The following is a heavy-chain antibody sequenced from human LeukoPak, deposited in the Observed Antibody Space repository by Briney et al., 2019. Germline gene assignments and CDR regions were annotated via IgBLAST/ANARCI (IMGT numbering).Heavy chain of an antibody. D-gene: IGHD5-12*01. CDR1: GFTFSSYV. V-gene: IGHV3-23*01. J-gene: IGHJ4*02. CDR3: AKDLSYIPPAPIGY. Sequence: GGSLRLSCAASGFTFSSYVMTWVRQSSGKGLEWVSGISGGGGSTYYADSVKGRFTISRDNPKNTLYLQMNSLRAEDTALYYCAKDLSYIPPAPIGYWGQGTLVTVSS. CDR2: ISGGGGST.